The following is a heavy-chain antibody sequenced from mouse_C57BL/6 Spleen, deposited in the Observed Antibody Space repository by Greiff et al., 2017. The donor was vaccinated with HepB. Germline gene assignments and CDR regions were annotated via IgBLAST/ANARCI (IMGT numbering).Heavy chain of an antibody. CDR2: ISNGGGST. V-gene: IGHV5-12*01. J-gene: IGHJ3*01. CDR3: ARHEADLPFAY. D-gene: IGHD5-1*01. Sequence: EVQVVESGGGLVQPGGSLKLSCAASGFTFSDYYMYWVRQTPEKRLEWVAYISNGGGSTYYTDTVKGRFTISRDNAKNTLYLQMSRLKSEDTAMYYCARHEADLPFAYWGQGTLLTVSA. CDR1: GFTFSDYY.